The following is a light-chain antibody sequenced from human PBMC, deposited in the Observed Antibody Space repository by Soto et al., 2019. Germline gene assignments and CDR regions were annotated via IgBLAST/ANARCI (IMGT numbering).Light chain of an antibody. CDR1: QSVSSY. CDR2: GAS. CDR3: QQYGSSPPTWT. J-gene: IGKJ1*01. V-gene: IGKV3-20*01. Sequence: EIVLTQSPATLSLSPGERATLSCRASQSVSSYLAWYQQKPGQAPRLLIYGASTRPAGVPARFSGSGSGTDFTLTISRLEPEDFAVYYCQQYGSSPPTWTFGQGTKVDIK.